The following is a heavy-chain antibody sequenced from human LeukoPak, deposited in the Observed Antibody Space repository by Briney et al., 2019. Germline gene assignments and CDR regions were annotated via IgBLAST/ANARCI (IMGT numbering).Heavy chain of an antibody. Sequence: ASVKVSCKASGYTFTSYGISWVRQAPGQGLEWMGWISAYNGNTNYAQKLQGRVTMTTDTSTSTAYMELRSLRSDDTAVYYCARDGISSGWYPDAFAIWAKGQWSPSLQ. CDR1: GYTFTSYG. V-gene: IGHV1-18*01. J-gene: IGHJ3*02. D-gene: IGHD6-19*01. CDR2: ISAYNGNT. CDR3: ARDGISSGWYPDAFAI.